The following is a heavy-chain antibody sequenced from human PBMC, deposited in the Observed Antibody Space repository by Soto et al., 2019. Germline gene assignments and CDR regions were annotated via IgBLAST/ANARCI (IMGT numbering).Heavy chain of an antibody. CDR2: INPSGGRT. CDR3: ARGGAGRPDY. J-gene: IGHJ4*02. CDR1: GYTFTSYY. Sequence: QVQLVQSGAEVMRPGASVKVSCKASGYTFTSYYMHWVRQAPGQGLEWMGLINPSGGRTNYAQKFQGRVTMTRDTSTMTVYMDLSSLRDDDTAVYYCARGGAGRPDYWGQGTLVIVSS. D-gene: IGHD6-13*01. V-gene: IGHV1-46*01.